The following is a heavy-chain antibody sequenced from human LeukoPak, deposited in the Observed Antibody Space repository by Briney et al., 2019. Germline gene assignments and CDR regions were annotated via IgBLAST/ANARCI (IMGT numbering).Heavy chain of an antibody. Sequence: GGSLRLSCAASGFTFSSYEMNWVRQAPGKGLEWVSYISSSGSTIYYADSVKGRFTISRDNAKNSLYLQMNSLRAEDTAVYYCARDRSYYGSSGYYWGQGTLVTVSS. CDR1: GFTFSSYE. CDR2: ISSSGSTI. D-gene: IGHD3-22*01. V-gene: IGHV3-48*03. CDR3: ARDRSYYGSSGYY. J-gene: IGHJ4*02.